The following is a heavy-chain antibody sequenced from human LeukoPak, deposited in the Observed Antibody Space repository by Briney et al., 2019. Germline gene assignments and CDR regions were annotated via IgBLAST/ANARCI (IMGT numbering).Heavy chain of an antibody. V-gene: IGHV3-66*01. CDR1: GFTVSSNY. Sequence: QSGGSLRLSCAASGFTVSSNYMSWVRQAPGKGLEWVSVIYSGGSTYYADYVKGRFTISRDNSKNTLYLQMNSLRAEDTAVYYCARSTSNYGMDVWGQGTTVTVSS. D-gene: IGHD1/OR15-1a*01. CDR2: IYSGGST. J-gene: IGHJ6*02. CDR3: ARSTSNYGMDV.